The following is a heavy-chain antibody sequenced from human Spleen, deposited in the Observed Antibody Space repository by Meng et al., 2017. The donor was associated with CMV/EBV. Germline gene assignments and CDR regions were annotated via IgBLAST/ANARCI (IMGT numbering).Heavy chain of an antibody. CDR3: ATLLGHCTTTSCSAPLDP. CDR2: IYYSGNT. V-gene: IGHV4-61*08. Sequence: VSSGDYYWNWIRQPPEKGLEWIGHIYYSGNTKYNPSLKSRVTISLDMSQNQFSLKLSSVTAADTAVYYCATLLGHCTTTSCSAPLDPWGHGALVTVSS. CDR1: VSSGDYY. J-gene: IGHJ5*02. D-gene: IGHD2-2*01.